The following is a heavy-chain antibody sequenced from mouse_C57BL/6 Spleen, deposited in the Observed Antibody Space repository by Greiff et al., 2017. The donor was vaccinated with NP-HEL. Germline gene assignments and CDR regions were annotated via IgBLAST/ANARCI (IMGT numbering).Heavy chain of an antibody. V-gene: IGHV5-16*01. J-gene: IGHJ4*01. CDR2: INYDGSST. Sequence: EVQLVESEGGLVQPGSSMKLSCTASGFTFSDYYMAWVRQVPEKGLEWVANINYDGSSTYYLDSLKSRFIISRDNAKNILYLQMSSLKSEDTATYYCARELSYYAMDYWGQGTSVTVSS. CDR3: ARELSYYAMDY. CDR1: GFTFSDYY.